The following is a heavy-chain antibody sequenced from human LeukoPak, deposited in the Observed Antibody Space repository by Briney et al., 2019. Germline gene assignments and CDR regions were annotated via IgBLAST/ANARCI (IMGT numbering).Heavy chain of an antibody. J-gene: IGHJ4*02. CDR2: ISYDGSNK. V-gene: IGHV3-30-3*01. D-gene: IGHD6-19*01. Sequence: PGGSLRLSCAASGFTFSSYAMHWVRQAPGKGLEWVAVISYDGSNKYYADSVKGRFTISRDNSKSTLYLQMNSLRAEDTAVYYCARDGRIAVAGTRLTYFDYWGQGTLVTVSS. CDR3: ARDGRIAVAGTRLTYFDY. CDR1: GFTFSSYA.